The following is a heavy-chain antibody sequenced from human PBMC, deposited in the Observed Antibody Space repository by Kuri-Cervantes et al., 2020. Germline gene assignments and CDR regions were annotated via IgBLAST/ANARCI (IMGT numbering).Heavy chain of an antibody. CDR3: ARRKYYYDSSGLDY. CDR1: GFTFSSYW. D-gene: IGHD3-22*01. Sequence: GESLKISCAASGFTFSSYWMVWVRQAPGKGLEWVANIKQDGSEKYYVDSVKGRFTISRDNAKNSLYLQMNSLRAEDTAVYYCARRKYYYDSSGLDYWGQGTLVTDSS. V-gene: IGHV3-7*04. CDR2: IKQDGSEK. J-gene: IGHJ4*02.